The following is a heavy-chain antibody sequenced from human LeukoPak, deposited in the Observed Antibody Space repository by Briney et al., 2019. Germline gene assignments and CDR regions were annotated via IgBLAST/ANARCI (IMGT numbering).Heavy chain of an antibody. CDR1: GFTFSSYW. D-gene: IGHD6-19*01. CDR2: INSDGYSI. J-gene: IGHJ4*02. V-gene: IGHV3-74*01. Sequence: GGSLRLSCAASGFTFSSYWMHWVRQAPGKGLVWVSRINSDGYSISYADSVKDRFTISRENAKNTLYLQMNSLSADDTAVYYCARGTAVAGTDYWGQGTLVTVSS. CDR3: ARGTAVAGTDY.